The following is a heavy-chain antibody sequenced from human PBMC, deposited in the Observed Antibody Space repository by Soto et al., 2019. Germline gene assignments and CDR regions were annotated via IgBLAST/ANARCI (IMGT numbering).Heavy chain of an antibody. CDR1: GYTFTSYA. D-gene: IGHD3-22*01. J-gene: IGHJ5*02. Sequence: GASVKVSCKASGYTFTSYAMHWVRQAPGQRLEWMGRIIPIIGIINYAQKFQGRVTITADKFTGTAYMELTRLRSDDTAVYYCAGDPDSHYNDSHAYSYPWGQGTLVTVSS. CDR3: AGDPDSHYNDSHAYSYP. CDR2: IIPIIGII. V-gene: IGHV1-69*04.